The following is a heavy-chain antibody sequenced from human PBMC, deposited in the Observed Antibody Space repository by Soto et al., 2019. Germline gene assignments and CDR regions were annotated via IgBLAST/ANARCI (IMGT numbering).Heavy chain of an antibody. V-gene: IGHV3-74*01. J-gene: IGHJ4*02. Sequence: GGSLILSCAASGFTFRSYAMSWVRQAPGKGLVWVSRINSDGSSTSYADSVKGRFTISRDNAKNTLYLQMNSLRAEDTAVYYCARDLFFVDYGVNPAVDYWGQGTLVTVSS. CDR3: ARDLFFVDYGVNPAVDY. D-gene: IGHD4-17*01. CDR1: GFTFRSYA. CDR2: INSDGSST.